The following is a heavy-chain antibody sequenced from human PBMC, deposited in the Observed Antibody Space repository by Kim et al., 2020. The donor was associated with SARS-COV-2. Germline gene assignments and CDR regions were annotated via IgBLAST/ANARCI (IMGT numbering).Heavy chain of an antibody. CDR2: IEYSGRT. CDR1: ESFNYF. CDR3: ARPLPRNGYYYDN. Sequence: SETLSLTCTDESFNYFWGWIRHPPGKGLEWIGEIEYSGRTNYNPSLKSRVTMSVDTSKKQFSLRLSSVTAADTAVYFCARPLPRNGYYYDNWGQGTLVTVSS. V-gene: IGHV4-34*01. J-gene: IGHJ4*02. D-gene: IGHD3-22*01.